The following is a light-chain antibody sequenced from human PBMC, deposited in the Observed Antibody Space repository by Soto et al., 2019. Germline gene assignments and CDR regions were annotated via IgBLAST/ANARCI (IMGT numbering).Light chain of an antibody. Sequence: LTQPASVSGSPGQSVAISCTGTSSDVGGYNSVSWYQQHPGKAPKLMIYDVTNRPSGVSNRFSGSKSGNTASLTISGLQAEDEADYYCSSYASGGTYVFGTGTKVTVL. CDR1: SSDVGGYNS. J-gene: IGLJ1*01. V-gene: IGLV2-14*01. CDR2: DVT. CDR3: SSYASGGTYV.